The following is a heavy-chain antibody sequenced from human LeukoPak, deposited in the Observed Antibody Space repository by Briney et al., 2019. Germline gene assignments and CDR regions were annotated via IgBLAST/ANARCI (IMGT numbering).Heavy chain of an antibody. CDR1: GYTFTRYG. CDR2: ISGFNGNT. CDR3: ARELADSGAFDV. J-gene: IGHJ3*01. D-gene: IGHD3-22*01. Sequence: ASVKVSCKASGYTFTRYGISWVRQAPGQGLEWMGWISGFNGNTNYAQEFQGRVTVTTDTSTSTASMELRSLKSDDTAVYFCARELADSGAFDVWGQGTMLTVSS. V-gene: IGHV1-18*01.